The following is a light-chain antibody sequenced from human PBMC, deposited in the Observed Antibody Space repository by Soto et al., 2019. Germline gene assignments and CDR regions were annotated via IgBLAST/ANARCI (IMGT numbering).Light chain of an antibody. J-gene: IGLJ2*01. CDR2: AVS. CDR1: STDVGGSEY. V-gene: IGLV2-14*01. Sequence: QSVLTQPASVSGSPGQSITISCTGTSTDVGGSEYVSWYQQHPSKAPKLIISAVSNRPSGVPNRFSASKSGNTASLTISGLQAEDEADYFCASFSSTTTTTVVFGGVPQLTVL. CDR3: ASFSSTTTTTVV.